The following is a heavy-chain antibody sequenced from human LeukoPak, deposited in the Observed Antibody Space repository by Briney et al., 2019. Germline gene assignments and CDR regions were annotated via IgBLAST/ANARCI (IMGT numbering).Heavy chain of an antibody. D-gene: IGHD6-19*01. Sequence: GASVKVSCKASGYTFTSYAMNWVRQAPGQGLEWMGWINTNTGNPTYAQGFTGRFVFSLDTSVSTAYLQISGLKAEDTAVYYCARTSRLVAGTAIFDYWGQGTLVTVSS. CDR3: ARTSRLVAGTAIFDY. J-gene: IGHJ4*02. CDR1: GYTFTSYA. V-gene: IGHV7-4-1*02. CDR2: INTNTGNP.